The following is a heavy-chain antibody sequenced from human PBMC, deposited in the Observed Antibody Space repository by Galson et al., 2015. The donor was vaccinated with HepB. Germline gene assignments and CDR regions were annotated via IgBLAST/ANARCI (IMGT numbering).Heavy chain of an antibody. V-gene: IGHV1-18*04. CDR3: ARGALVVVVGATQNNWFDP. J-gene: IGHJ5*02. Sequence: SVKVSCKASGYTFTGYYMHWVRQAPGQGLEWMGWISAYKGNTDYAQKLQGRVTMTTDTSTSTAYMELRSLRSDDTAVYYCARGALVVVVGATQNNWFDPWGQGTLVTVSS. CDR1: GYTFTGYY. CDR2: ISAYKGNT. D-gene: IGHD2-15*01.